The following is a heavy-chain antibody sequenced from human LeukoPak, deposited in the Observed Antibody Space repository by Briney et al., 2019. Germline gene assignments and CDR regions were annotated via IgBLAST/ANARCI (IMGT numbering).Heavy chain of an antibody. CDR3: ARLRFDGDCYVT. CDR1: GYSFTSYW. Sequence: RGESLRISCKGSGYSFTSYWISWVRQMPGKGLEWMGRIDPSDSYTNDSASFQGHVTISADKSISTAYLQWSSLKASDTAMYYCARLRFDGDCYVTWGQGTLVTVSS. V-gene: IGHV5-10-1*01. D-gene: IGHD2-21*02. CDR2: IDPSDSYT. J-gene: IGHJ5*02.